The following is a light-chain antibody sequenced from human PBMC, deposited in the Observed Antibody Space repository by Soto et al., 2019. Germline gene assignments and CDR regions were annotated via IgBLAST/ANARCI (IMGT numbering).Light chain of an antibody. Sequence: QPVLTQPPSASGTPGQRVTISCSGSSSNIGSHVVYWYQQLAGTAPKLLMYNNNQRPSGVPDRFSGSKSGTSASLAISGLQTEDEADYYCAAWDDSLDGWVFGGGTKLTVL. J-gene: IGLJ3*02. CDR2: NNN. CDR3: AAWDDSLDGWV. CDR1: SSNIGSHV. V-gene: IGLV1-44*01.